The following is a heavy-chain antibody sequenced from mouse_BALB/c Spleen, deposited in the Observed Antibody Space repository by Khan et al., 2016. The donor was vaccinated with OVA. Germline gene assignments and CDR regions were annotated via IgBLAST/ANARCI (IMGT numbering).Heavy chain of an antibody. Sequence: EVELVESGGGLVQPGGSLKLSCAASGFTFSSTAMSWVRQTPEKRLEWVATMSSGGSYSYYGDSVKGRFTISRDNANNTLYLQMNSLRSEDSAMYCCARHECCFTASWIAYWGHGSLVTVSA. CDR2: MSSGGSYS. J-gene: IGHJ3*01. V-gene: IGHV5-9-3*01. CDR1: GFTFSSTA. CDR3: ARHECCFTASWIAY. D-gene: IGHD1-1*01.